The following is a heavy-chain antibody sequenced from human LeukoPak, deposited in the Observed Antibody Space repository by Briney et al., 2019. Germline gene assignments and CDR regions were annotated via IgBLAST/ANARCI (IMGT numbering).Heavy chain of an antibody. Sequence: GASVKVSCKASGYTFTSCDINWVRQATGQGLEWMGWMNPNSGNTGYAQKFQGRVTMTRSTSIGTAYLELSSLRSEDSAVYYCARMVRGEKYFDYWGQGTLVTVSS. CDR2: MNPNSGNT. D-gene: IGHD3-10*01. J-gene: IGHJ4*02. CDR3: ARMVRGEKYFDY. V-gene: IGHV1-8*01. CDR1: GYTFTSCD.